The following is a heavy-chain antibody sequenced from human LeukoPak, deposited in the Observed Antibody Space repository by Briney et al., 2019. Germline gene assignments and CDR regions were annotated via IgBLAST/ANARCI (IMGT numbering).Heavy chain of an antibody. J-gene: IGHJ3*02. CDR3: ARGYYDSSGDAFDI. Sequence: PSETLSLTCTVSGGSISSYYWNWIRQPPGKGLEWIGYIYYSGSTNYNPSLKSRVTISVDTSKNQFSLKLSSVTAADTAVYYCARGYYDSSGDAFDIWGQGTMVTVSS. CDR2: IYYSGST. CDR1: GGSISSYY. D-gene: IGHD3-22*01. V-gene: IGHV4-59*08.